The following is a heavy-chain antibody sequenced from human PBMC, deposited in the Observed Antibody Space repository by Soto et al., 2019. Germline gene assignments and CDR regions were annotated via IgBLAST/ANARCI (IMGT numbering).Heavy chain of an antibody. Sequence: PGGSLRLSCAASGFTFSSYAMSWVRQAPGKGLEWVSAISGSGGSTYYADSVKGRFTISRDNSKNTLYLQMNSLRAEDTAVYYCATDRIRAGRLFDYWGQGTLVTVSS. V-gene: IGHV3-23*01. CDR2: ISGSGGST. CDR3: ATDRIRAGRLFDY. J-gene: IGHJ4*02. D-gene: IGHD3-10*01. CDR1: GFTFSSYA.